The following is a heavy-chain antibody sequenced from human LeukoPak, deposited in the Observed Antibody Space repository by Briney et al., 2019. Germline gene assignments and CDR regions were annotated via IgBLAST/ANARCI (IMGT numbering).Heavy chain of an antibody. J-gene: IGHJ4*02. CDR3: AKWSALDFWSGYYRDY. D-gene: IGHD3-3*01. CDR1: GFTFSSYG. CDR2: IRYDGSNK. Sequence: GGSLRLSCAASGFTFSSYGMHWVRQAPGKGLEWVAFIRYDGSNKYYADSVKGRFTISRDNSKNTLYLQMNSLRAEDTAVYYCAKWSALDFWSGYYRDYWGQGTLVTVSS. V-gene: IGHV3-30*02.